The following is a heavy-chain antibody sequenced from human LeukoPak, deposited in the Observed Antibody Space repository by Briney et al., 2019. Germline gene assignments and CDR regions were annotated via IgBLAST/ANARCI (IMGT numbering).Heavy chain of an antibody. J-gene: IGHJ4*02. CDR3: VRESVRDYYFDF. CDR2: IRSKALYGTS. Sequence: GGSLRLSCSGSGFRFGGYALSWVRQAPGKGLEWVGFIRSKALYGTSEYAASVEGRFSISRDDSDNIVYLQMNSLKTEDTAVYFCVRESVRDYYFDFWGQGTLVTVSS. V-gene: IGHV3-49*04. CDR1: GFRFGGYA. D-gene: IGHD3-10*02.